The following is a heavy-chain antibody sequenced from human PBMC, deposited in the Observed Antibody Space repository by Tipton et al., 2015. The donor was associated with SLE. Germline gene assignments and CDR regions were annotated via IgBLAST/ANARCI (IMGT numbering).Heavy chain of an antibody. J-gene: IGHJ3*02. CDR3: ARDRHGFDI. V-gene: IGHV4-4*08. Sequence: TLSLTCTVSCGSINNYYWSWIRQPPGKGLEWIGYIFSSGSTAYHPSLKSRVTIFVDTSKHEFSLKLRSVTAADTAVYYCARDRHGFDIWGQGTMVTVSS. CDR1: CGSINNYY. CDR2: IFSSGST.